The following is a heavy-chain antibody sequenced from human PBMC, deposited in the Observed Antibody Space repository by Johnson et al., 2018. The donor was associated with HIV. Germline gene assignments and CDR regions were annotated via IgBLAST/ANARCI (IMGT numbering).Heavy chain of an antibody. V-gene: IGHV3-73*02. Sequence: VQLVESGGGLVQPGGSLKLSCVASGFTFIASAIHWVRQASGKGLEWVGHISSKTNSYATELAASLKGRFTISRDDSKNTAYLQINSLKSEDAAVYYCTRRVTRYYDILTAYSKGDDAFDMWCQGTMVTVSS. J-gene: IGHJ3*02. CDR2: ISSKTNSYAT. D-gene: IGHD3-9*01. CDR3: TRRVTRYYDILTAYSKGDDAFDM. CDR1: GFTFIASA.